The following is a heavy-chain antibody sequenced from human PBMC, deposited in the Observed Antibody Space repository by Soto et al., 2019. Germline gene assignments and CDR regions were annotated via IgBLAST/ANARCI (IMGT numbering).Heavy chain of an antibody. CDR1: GGTFSSYT. J-gene: IGHJ5*02. Sequence: SVKVSCKASGGTFSSYTISWVRQAPGQGLEWMGRIIPILGIANYAQKFQGRVTITADKSTSTAYMELSSLRSEDTAVYYCARDWVYCSSTRCSKSWFDPWGQGTLVTVSS. CDR3: ARDWVYCSSTRCSKSWFDP. V-gene: IGHV1-69*04. CDR2: IIPILGIA. D-gene: IGHD2-2*01.